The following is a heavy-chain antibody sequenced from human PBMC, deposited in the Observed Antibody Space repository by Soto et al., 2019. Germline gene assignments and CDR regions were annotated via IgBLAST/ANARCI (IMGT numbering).Heavy chain of an antibody. CDR2: VFYGGRS. CDR1: GCSINSPSHY. Sequence: ETLTLSCTASGCSINSPSHYWGWVRQPPGKGLEWIGSVFYGGRSYSTPALKSLVTISVDTTKNQYSLSLTSVTASETAVYFCTGKTYTIAAASFGRSNWIDPWAPGTLVTVSS. J-gene: IGHJ5*02. D-gene: IGHD6-25*01. V-gene: IGHV4-39*01. CDR3: TGKTYTIAAASFGRSNWIDP.